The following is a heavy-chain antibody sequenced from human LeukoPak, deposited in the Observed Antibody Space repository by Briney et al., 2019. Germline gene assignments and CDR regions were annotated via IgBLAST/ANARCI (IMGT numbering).Heavy chain of an antibody. V-gene: IGHV1-2*02. J-gene: IGHJ5*02. CDR3: AREVAHCGGDCYPSTTNWFDP. Sequence: ASVKVSCKASGYTFTGYYMHWVRQAPGQGLEWMGWINPNSGGTNYAQKFPGRVTMTRDTSISTAYMELSRLRSDDTAVYYCAREVAHCGGDCYPSTTNWFDPWGQGTLVTVSS. CDR2: INPNSGGT. D-gene: IGHD2-21*02. CDR1: GYTFTGYY.